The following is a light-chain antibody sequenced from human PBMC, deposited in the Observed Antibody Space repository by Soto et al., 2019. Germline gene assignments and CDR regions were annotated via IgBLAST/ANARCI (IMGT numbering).Light chain of an antibody. CDR2: GAS. Sequence: DIQMTQSPSSLSAFVGDRITITCRPSQTIRNYVHWYQQRPGKAPKFLIYGASTLQSGVPSRFSGRRSGTDFTLTIDSVQPEDFAIYVCQQCDTTPWTFGQGTKVEF. J-gene: IGKJ1*01. CDR3: QQCDTTPWT. V-gene: IGKV1-39*01. CDR1: QTIRNY.